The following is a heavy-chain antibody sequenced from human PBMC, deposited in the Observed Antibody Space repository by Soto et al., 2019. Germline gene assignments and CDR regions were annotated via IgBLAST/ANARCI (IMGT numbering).Heavy chain of an antibody. CDR2: IIPIFGTA. CDR3: ARDFSSGHDAFDI. D-gene: IGHD6-19*01. V-gene: IGHV1-69*13. CDR1: VGTLSSYA. J-gene: IGHJ3*02. Sequence: GASVKVSCKASVGTLSSYAISWVRQAPGQGLEWMGGIIPIFGTANYAQKFQGRVTITADESTSTAYMELSSLRSEDTAVYYCARDFSSGHDAFDIWGQGTMVTVSS.